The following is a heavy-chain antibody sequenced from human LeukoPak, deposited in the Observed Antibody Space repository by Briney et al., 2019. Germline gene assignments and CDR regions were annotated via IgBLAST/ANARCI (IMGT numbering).Heavy chain of an antibody. CDR1: GYIFTSNY. V-gene: IGHV1-46*01. Sequence: ASVKVSCKASGYIFTSNYIHWVRQAPGQGLEWMGMIYPRDGSTSYAQRFQDRVTGTRDTSTSTVHMELSGLRSEDTAVYYCARDQEGFDYWGQGTRSPSPQ. J-gene: IGHJ4*02. CDR2: IYPRDGST. CDR3: ARDQEGFDY.